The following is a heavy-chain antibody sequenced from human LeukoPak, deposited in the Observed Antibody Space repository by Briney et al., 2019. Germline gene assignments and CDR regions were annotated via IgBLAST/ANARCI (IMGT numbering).Heavy chain of an antibody. CDR1: AFTFSNYA. D-gene: IGHD2-15*01. CDR2: ISSSGGST. CDR3: AKDDCSGGSCYSGHDH. Sequence: GGSLRLSCAASAFTFSNYAMSEVRQAPGKGLEWVSAISSSGGSTYYADSVKGRFTISRDNSKNTLYLQMNSLRAEDTAVYYCAKDDCSGGSCYSGHDHWGQRTLVTVSS. J-gene: IGHJ4*02. V-gene: IGHV3-23*01.